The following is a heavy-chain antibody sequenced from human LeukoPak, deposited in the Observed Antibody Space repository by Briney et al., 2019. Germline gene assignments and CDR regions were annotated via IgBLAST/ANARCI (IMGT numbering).Heavy chain of an antibody. CDR3: ARVFSGSDY. D-gene: IGHD2-15*01. Sequence: GGSLRLSCAAFEFIFSSYKMNWVRQAPGKGLEWVASISRNGDYIFYADSVKGRFTISRDNAKSSVFLQMNSLRAEDTAIYYCARVFSGSDYWGQGTPVTVSS. CDR1: EFIFSSYK. J-gene: IGHJ4*02. CDR2: ISRNGDYI. V-gene: IGHV3-21*01.